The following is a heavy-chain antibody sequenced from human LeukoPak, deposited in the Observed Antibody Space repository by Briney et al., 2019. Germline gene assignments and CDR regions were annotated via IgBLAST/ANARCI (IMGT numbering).Heavy chain of an antibody. Sequence: GGSLRLSCAASGFTFSSYGMHWVRQAPGKGLEWVAVISYDGSNKYYADSVEGRFTISRDNSKNTLYLQMNSLRAEDTAVYYCAKDIAYYDILTGYLSWGQGTLVTVSS. V-gene: IGHV3-30*18. CDR3: AKDIAYYDILTGYLS. D-gene: IGHD3-9*01. J-gene: IGHJ4*02. CDR1: GFTFSSYG. CDR2: ISYDGSNK.